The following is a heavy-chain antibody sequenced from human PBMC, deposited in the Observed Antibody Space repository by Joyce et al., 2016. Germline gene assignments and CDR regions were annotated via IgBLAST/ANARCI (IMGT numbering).Heavy chain of an antibody. J-gene: IGHJ4*02. V-gene: IGHV3-21*01. Sequence: EVQLVESGGGLVKPGGSLRLSCAASGFTFSSYSMIWVRQARGKGLEWVSSISRSSIYIYDADSVKGRFTISRDNAKNSLDLQMNSLRAEDTAVYYCASGYSGYDFEAYFDYWGQGTLVTVSS. CDR1: GFTFSSYS. CDR2: ISRSSIYI. CDR3: ASGYSGYDFEAYFDY. D-gene: IGHD5-12*01.